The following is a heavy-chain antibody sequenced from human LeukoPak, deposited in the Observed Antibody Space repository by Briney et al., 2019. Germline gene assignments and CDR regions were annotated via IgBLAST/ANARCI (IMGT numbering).Heavy chain of an antibody. V-gene: IGHV3-30*18. D-gene: IGHD3-10*01. Sequence: GGSLRLSCAASGFTFSSYGMHWVRQAPGKGLEWVAVISYDGGNKYYADSVKGRFTISRDNSKNTLYLQMNSLRAEDTAAYYCAKAFLLCFGELIHGMDVWGQGTTVTVSS. CDR1: GFTFSSYG. J-gene: IGHJ6*02. CDR3: AKAFLLCFGELIHGMDV. CDR2: ISYDGGNK.